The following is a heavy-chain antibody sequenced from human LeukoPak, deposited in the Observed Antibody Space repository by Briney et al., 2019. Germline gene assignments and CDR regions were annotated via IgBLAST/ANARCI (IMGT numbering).Heavy chain of an antibody. CDR3: ANLRPLQFESRESTGPREVDY. CDR2: ISGSGGGT. V-gene: IGHV3-23*01. D-gene: IGHD2/OR15-2a*01. Sequence: PGGSLRLSCAASGFTFSSYAMSWVRQAPGKGLEWVSAISGSGGGTYYADSVKGRFTISRDNSKNTLYLQMNSLRDEDTAVYYCANLRPLQFESRESTGPREVDYWGQGTLVTVSS. CDR1: GFTFSSYA. J-gene: IGHJ4*02.